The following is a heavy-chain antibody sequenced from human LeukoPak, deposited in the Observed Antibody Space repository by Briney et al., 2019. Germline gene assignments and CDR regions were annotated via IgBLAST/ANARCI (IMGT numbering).Heavy chain of an antibody. CDR2: IYYSGST. Sequence: PSETLSLTCTVSGGSISSSSYYWGWIRQPPGKGLEWIGSIYYSGSTYYNPSLKSRVTISVDTSKNQFSLKLSSVTAADTAVYYCARDPIIVVYAFDIWGQGTMVTVSS. D-gene: IGHD3-22*01. V-gene: IGHV4-39*07. CDR1: GGSISSSSYY. J-gene: IGHJ3*02. CDR3: ARDPIIVVYAFDI.